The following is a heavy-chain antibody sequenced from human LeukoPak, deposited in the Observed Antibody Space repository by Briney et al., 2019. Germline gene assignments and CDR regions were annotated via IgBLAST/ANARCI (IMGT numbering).Heavy chain of an antibody. CDR1: VFTFSGSA. Sequence: GGSLRLSCAASVFTFSGSAMHWVRQASGKGLEGVGRFRSKANSYATAYAASVKGRFTISRDDSKNTAYLQMNSLKSEDTAVYYCTSSSKVAARWYYYYMDVWGKGTTVTVSS. V-gene: IGHV3-73*01. CDR3: TSSSKVAARWYYYYMDV. D-gene: IGHD6-6*01. J-gene: IGHJ6*03. CDR2: FRSKANSYAT.